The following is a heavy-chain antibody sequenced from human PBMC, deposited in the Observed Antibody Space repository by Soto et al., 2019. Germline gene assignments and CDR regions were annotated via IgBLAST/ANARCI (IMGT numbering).Heavy chain of an antibody. Sequence: PGGSLRLSCAAPGFTFSNYGMHWVRQAPGKGLEWVAVIWYDGSNKYYTDSVKGRFTISRDNSKNTLYLQMNSLRAEDTAVYYCAKDNSNHDAFDVWGRGTMVTVSS. CDR3: AKDNSNHDAFDV. J-gene: IGHJ3*01. CDR2: IWYDGSNK. CDR1: GFTFSNYG. V-gene: IGHV3-33*06. D-gene: IGHD3-22*01.